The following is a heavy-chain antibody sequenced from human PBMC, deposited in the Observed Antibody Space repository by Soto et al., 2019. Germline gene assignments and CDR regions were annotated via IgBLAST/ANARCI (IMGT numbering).Heavy chain of an antibody. CDR3: AKELLITMIVCYGMDV. D-gene: IGHD3-22*01. V-gene: IGHV1-8*01. J-gene: IGHJ6*02. Sequence: ASVKGSCKASGYTYTSYDVNWVRQATGQGLEWMGWMNPNSGNTGYAQKFQGRVTMTRNTSISTAYMELSSLRAEDTAVYYCAKELLITMIVCYGMDVWGQGTTVTVSS. CDR2: MNPNSGNT. CDR1: GYTYTSYD.